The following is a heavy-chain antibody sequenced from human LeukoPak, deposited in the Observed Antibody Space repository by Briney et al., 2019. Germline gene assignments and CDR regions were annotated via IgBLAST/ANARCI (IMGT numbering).Heavy chain of an antibody. CDR1: GVTVSSNY. V-gene: IGHV3-53*01. D-gene: IGHD6-19*01. Sequence: GGSLRLSCAASGVTVSSNYMSWVRQAPGKGLEWVSVIYSGGSTYYADSVKGRFTISRDNSKNTLYLQMNSLRAEDTAVYYCARGGGWYDYGMNVWGQGTTVTVSS. CDR3: ARGGGWYDYGMNV. CDR2: IYSGGST. J-gene: IGHJ6*02.